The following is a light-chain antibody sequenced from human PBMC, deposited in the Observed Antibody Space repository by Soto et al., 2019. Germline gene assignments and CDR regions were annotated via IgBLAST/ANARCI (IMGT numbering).Light chain of an antibody. Sequence: EIVLTQSPGTLSLSPGERATLSCRASQSVTSNYLAWYQQKPGRAPGLLIYDTSTRASGVPDRFSGSGSGTEFNFNISRLEPEDFEVYWCQQYNHWPITVGSGTPLEI. CDR3: QQYNHWPIT. CDR1: QSVTSNY. V-gene: IGKV3D-20*02. J-gene: IGKJ5*01. CDR2: DTS.